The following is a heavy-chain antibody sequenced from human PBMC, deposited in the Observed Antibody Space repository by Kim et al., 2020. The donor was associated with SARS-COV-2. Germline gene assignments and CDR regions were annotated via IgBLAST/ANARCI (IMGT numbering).Heavy chain of an antibody. CDR1: GYTFTSYC. V-gene: IGHV1-18*01. Sequence: ASVKVSCKASGYTFTSYCISWVRQAPGQGREWMGGISAYNGNTNYAQKLQGRVTMTTDTSTSTAYMELRSLRSDDTAVYYCAGGSSGWYVWFDPWGQGTLVTVSS. CDR3: AGGSSGWYVWFDP. D-gene: IGHD6-19*01. J-gene: IGHJ5*02. CDR2: ISAYNGNT.